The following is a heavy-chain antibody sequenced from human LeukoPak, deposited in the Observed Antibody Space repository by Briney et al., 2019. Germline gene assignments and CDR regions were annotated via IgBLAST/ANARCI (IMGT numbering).Heavy chain of an antibody. CDR2: ISAFNDNT. Sequence: ASVKVSCKASGYTLATYGVNWVRQAPGQGLEWMGWISAFNDNTNYAQKFRDRVTMTADRSTNTVYMELRSLRSDDTAVYFCAREYYDTSDYSYYSDYWGQGTLATVSS. V-gene: IGHV1-18*01. D-gene: IGHD3-22*01. CDR3: AREYYDTSDYSYYSDY. J-gene: IGHJ4*02. CDR1: GYTLATYG.